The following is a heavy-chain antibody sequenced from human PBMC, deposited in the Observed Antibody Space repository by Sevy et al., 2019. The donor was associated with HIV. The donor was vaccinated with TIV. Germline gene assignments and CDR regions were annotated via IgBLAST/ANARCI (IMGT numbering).Heavy chain of an antibody. V-gene: IGHV3-23*01. Sequence: GGSLRLSCAVSGFTVNTYAMSWVRQAPGKRLEWVAVINNSGGSTDYADSVRGRFSISRDNPNVYLEMNSLRVEDTAVYYCVKERVGYISSWYYFDYWGQGTLVTVSS. CDR3: VKERVGYISSWYYFDY. D-gene: IGHD6-13*01. CDR2: INNSGGST. J-gene: IGHJ4*02. CDR1: GFTVNTYA.